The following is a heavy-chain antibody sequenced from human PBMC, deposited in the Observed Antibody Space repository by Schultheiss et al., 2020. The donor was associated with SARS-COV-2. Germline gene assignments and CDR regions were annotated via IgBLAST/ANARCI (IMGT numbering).Heavy chain of an antibody. CDR3: AREPEYDFWRDYCFLVRGKANGMDV. D-gene: IGHD3-3*01. CDR1: GYTYPSYD. J-gene: IGHJ6*02. V-gene: IGHV1-8*01. Sequence: GESLKISCKASGYTYPSYDINWVRQATGQGPEWMGWMNPNSGNTGHAQKYQGRVTMTRNTSISKASMELTSLRSEDTAVYYCAREPEYDFWRDYCFLVRGKANGMDVWGHGTTVTVSS. CDR2: MNPNSGNT.